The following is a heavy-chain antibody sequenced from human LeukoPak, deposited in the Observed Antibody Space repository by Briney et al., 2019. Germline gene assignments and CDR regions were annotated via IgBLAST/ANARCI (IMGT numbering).Heavy chain of an antibody. D-gene: IGHD1-1*01. Sequence: GGSLRLSCAASGFTFDDYAMHWVRQAPGKGLEWVSGISWNSGSIGYADSVKGRFTISRDNAKNSLYLQMNSLRAEDTALYYCAKDLAGTQDGFDYWGQGTQVTVSS. CDR2: ISWNSGSI. CDR3: AKDLAGTQDGFDY. V-gene: IGHV3-9*01. J-gene: IGHJ4*02. CDR1: GFTFDDYA.